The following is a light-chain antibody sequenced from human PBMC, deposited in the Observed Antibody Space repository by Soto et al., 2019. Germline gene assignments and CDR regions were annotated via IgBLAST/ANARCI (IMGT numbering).Light chain of an antibody. CDR1: SSDVGDYNR. Sequence: QSALTQPPSVSGSPGQSVTISCTGSSSDVGDYNRVSWYQQPPGTAPKLMIYEVINRPSGVPDRFSGSKSGNTASLTISGLQAEDEADYYCSSYTSNSTYVFGTGTKLTVL. J-gene: IGLJ1*01. CDR2: EVI. CDR3: SSYTSNSTYV. V-gene: IGLV2-18*02.